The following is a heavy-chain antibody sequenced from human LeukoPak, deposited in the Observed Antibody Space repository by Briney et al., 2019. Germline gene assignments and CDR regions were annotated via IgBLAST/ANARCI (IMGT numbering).Heavy chain of an antibody. D-gene: IGHD3-22*01. CDR1: GGSISSGGYY. V-gene: IGHV4-31*03. J-gene: IGHJ1*01. CDR3: ARIAVPYYYDSSGYSSYFQH. Sequence: PSQTLSLTCTVSGGSISSGGYYWSWIRQHPGMGLEWIGYIYYSGSTYYNPSLRSRVTISVDTSKNQFSLKLSSVTAADTAVYYCARIAVPYYYDSSGYSSYFQHWGQGTLVTVSS. CDR2: IYYSGST.